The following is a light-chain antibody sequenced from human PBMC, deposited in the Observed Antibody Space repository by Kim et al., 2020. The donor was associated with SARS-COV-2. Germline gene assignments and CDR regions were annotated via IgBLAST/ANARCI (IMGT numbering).Light chain of an antibody. CDR2: NVN. J-gene: IGLJ2*01. Sequence: GQSVTISCTGTSSAIGNYDYVSWFRQHPGTVPKPMIYNVNIQPSGVPDRFSGSKSGNTASTTISGLQPEDEADYWRSSYTNTAPKVFGGGTKLTVL. CDR1: SSAIGNYDY. V-gene: IGLV2-11*01. CDR3: SSYTNTAPKV.